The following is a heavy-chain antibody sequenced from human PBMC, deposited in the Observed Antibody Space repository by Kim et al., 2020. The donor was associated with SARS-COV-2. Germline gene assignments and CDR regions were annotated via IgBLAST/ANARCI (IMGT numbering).Heavy chain of an antibody. CDR2: IFRGGEI. CDR1: GFTVSSVY. CDR3: AKDDVRGFWP. D-gene: IGHD3-3*01. Sequence: GGSLRLSCAASGFTVSSVYMTWVRQAPGKGLEWVAVIFRGGEINYADFVKGRFTISRDYSKNTLYLQMNSLRPEDAAVYYCAKDDVRGFWPWGQGTLVTV. V-gene: IGHV3-53*05. J-gene: IGHJ5*02.